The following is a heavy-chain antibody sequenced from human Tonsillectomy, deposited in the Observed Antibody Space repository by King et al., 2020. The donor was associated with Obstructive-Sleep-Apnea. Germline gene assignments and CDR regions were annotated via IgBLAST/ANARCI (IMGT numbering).Heavy chain of an antibody. D-gene: IGHD2-21*01. Sequence: VQLQQWGAGLLKPSETLSLTCAVYGGSFSGYHWSWIRQPPGKGLEWIGEINNSGSTNYNPSLKSRLTISVDTSKNQFSQKLNSVTAADTAVYYCARVWFYYYGMDVWGQGTTVTVSS. CDR1: GGSFSGYH. CDR2: INNSGST. V-gene: IGHV4-34*01. CDR3: ARVWFYYYGMDV. J-gene: IGHJ6*02.